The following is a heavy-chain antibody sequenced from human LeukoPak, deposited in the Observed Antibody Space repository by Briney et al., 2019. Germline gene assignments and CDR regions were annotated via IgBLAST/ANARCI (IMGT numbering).Heavy chain of an antibody. J-gene: IGHJ4*02. CDR2: INPNSGGT. D-gene: IGHD3-10*01. Sequence: ASVTVSCKASGYTFTGYYMHWVRQAPGQGLEWMGWINPNSGGTNYAQKFQGRATMTRDTSISTAYMELSRLRSDDTAVYYCARLYYGSGSYYSLDYWGQGTLVTVSS. CDR1: GYTFTGYY. V-gene: IGHV1-2*02. CDR3: ARLYYGSGSYYSLDY.